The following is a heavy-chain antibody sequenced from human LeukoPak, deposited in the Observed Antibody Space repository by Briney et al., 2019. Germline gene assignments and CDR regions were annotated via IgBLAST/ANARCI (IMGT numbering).Heavy chain of an antibody. CDR1: GFTVSSNY. CDR3: ARLTSGTSDY. Sequence: GGSLRLSCAASGFTVSSNYMSWVRQAPGKGLEWVSYISSSGSTIYYADSVKGRFTISRDNAKNSLYLQMNSLRAEDTAVYYCARLTSGTSDYWGQGTLVTVSS. D-gene: IGHD1-1*01. J-gene: IGHJ4*02. CDR2: ISSSGSTI. V-gene: IGHV3-11*04.